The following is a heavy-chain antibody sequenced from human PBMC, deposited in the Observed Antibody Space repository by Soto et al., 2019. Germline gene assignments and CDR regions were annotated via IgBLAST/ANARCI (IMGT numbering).Heavy chain of an antibody. V-gene: IGHV3-23*01. CDR1: GFTFSSYA. CDR2: ISGSGITT. CDR3: AKSGYTIYYYYGMDV. J-gene: IGHJ6*02. D-gene: IGHD3-16*02. Sequence: GGSLRLSCAASGFTFSSYAMSWVRQAPGKGLEWVSAISGSGITTYYADSVKGRFTMSRDNSKNTLSLQMNSLRAEDTAVYYCAKSGYTIYYYYGMDVWGQGTTVTVSS.